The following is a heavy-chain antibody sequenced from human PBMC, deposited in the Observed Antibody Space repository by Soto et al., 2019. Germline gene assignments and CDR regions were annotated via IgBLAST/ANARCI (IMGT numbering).Heavy chain of an antibody. J-gene: IGHJ3*02. CDR1: GFTFSSYA. Sequence: GGSLRLSCAASGFTFSSYAMSWVRQAPGKGLEWVSAISGSGGSTYYADSVKGRFTISRDNSKNTLYLQMNSLRAEDTAVYYCAKDPYDYGDYVYAFDIWGQGTKVTVSS. D-gene: IGHD4-17*01. V-gene: IGHV3-23*01. CDR3: AKDPYDYGDYVYAFDI. CDR2: ISGSGGST.